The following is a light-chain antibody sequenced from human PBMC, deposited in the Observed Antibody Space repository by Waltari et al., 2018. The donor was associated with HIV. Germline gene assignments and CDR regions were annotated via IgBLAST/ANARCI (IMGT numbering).Light chain of an antibody. Sequence: QSVLTQPPSVSGAPGQRVTISCTGSSSNIGAGYDVHWYQQLPGPAPKLLIYANIKRPSGVPDRVSGSKSGSSASLAITGLQAEDEAHYYCQSFDSSLTTSGVIFGGGTKLTVL. J-gene: IGLJ2*01. CDR3: QSFDSSLTTSGVI. V-gene: IGLV1-40*01. CDR1: SSNIGAGYD. CDR2: ANI.